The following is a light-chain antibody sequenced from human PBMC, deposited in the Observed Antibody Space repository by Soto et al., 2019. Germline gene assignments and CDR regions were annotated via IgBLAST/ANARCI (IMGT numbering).Light chain of an antibody. CDR3: SSYTDNANILYV. Sequence: QSVLIQPPSASGSPGQSVTISCTGTSSDVGAYNYVSWYQLHPGKAPKLIISEVTKRPSGVPDRFSGSKSGNTASLTVSGLQAEDEADYHCSSYTDNANILYVFGSGTKLTVL. V-gene: IGLV2-8*01. CDR2: EVT. J-gene: IGLJ1*01. CDR1: SSDVGAYNY.